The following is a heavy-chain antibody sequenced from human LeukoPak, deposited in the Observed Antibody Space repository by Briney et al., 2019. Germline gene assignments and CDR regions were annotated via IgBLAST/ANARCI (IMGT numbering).Heavy chain of an antibody. V-gene: IGHV4-39*07. J-gene: IGHJ4*02. Sequence: SETLSLTCTVFGGSISSSSYYWGWIRQPPGKGLEWIGDILYDGNTYYNPSLRSRVTISEDTSKNQFSLQLSSVTAADTAVYYCARLWSSYYRGYWGQGTLVTVSS. CDR1: GGSISSSSYY. CDR2: ILYDGNT. CDR3: ARLWSSYYRGY. D-gene: IGHD6-13*01.